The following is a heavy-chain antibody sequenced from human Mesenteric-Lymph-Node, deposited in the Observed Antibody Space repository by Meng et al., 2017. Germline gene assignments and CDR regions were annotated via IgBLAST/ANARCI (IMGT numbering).Heavy chain of an antibody. CDR2: ISAGNGNT. V-gene: IGHV1-3*01. J-gene: IGHJ4*02. Sequence: ASVKVSCKASGYTFTNYAMHWVRQAPGQRLEWMGWISAGNGNTKYSQTFQGRVTITWDTSASTAHMELSSLRSEDTAIYYCARAAMLRGSRSYYFDSWGQGTLVTVSS. CDR1: GYTFTNYA. CDR3: ARAAMLRGSRSYYFDS. D-gene: IGHD3-10*01.